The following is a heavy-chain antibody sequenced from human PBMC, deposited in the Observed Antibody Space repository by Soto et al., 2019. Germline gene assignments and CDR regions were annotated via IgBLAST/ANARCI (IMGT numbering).Heavy chain of an antibody. V-gene: IGHV4-59*01. Sequence: SETLSLTCTDSGGSINNYYWSWIRQPPGKGLEFIGYIYYSGSTNHNPSLKGRVTISVGTSKNQFSLKLTSVTAADTAVYYCARAGYLGYCSGGSCYMPDYWGQGSLVTVSS. CDR3: ARAGYLGYCSGGSCYMPDY. D-gene: IGHD2-15*01. J-gene: IGHJ4*02. CDR1: GGSINNYY. CDR2: IYYSGST.